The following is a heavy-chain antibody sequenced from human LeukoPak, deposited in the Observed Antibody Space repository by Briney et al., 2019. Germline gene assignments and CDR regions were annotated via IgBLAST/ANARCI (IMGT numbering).Heavy chain of an antibody. V-gene: IGHV1-8*01. CDR3: ARRGKGLGYYMDV. J-gene: IGHJ6*03. CDR2: MNPNSGNT. Sequence: ASVKVSCRASGYTFTSYDIKWVRQATGQGLEWMGRMNPNSGNTDYAQKSQGRVTMTRNTSISTAYMELSSLTSEDTAMYYCARRGKGLGYYMDVWGKGTTVTISS. D-gene: IGHD3-16*01. CDR1: GYTFTSYD.